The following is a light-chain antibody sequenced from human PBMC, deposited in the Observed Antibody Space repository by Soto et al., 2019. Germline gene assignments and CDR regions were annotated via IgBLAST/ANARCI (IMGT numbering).Light chain of an antibody. CDR3: HEANSFPHT. J-gene: IGKJ2*01. CDR1: QGISSW. V-gene: IGKV1-12*01. Sequence: DIQMTQSPSSVSASVGDRVTITCRASQGISSWLAWYQQKPGKAPKLLIYAALILQSGAPSSFSGTGSATGFTSAISSLQPDALPPYYGHEANSFPHTFGQGTKLEIK. CDR2: AAL.